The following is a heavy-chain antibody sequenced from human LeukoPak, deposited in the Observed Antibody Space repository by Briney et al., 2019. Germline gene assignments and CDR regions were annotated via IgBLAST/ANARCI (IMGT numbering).Heavy chain of an antibody. D-gene: IGHD4-17*01. CDR2: ISAYNGNT. CDR3: ARLRDYGDFSWFDP. V-gene: IGHV1-18*01. CDR1: GFTFTSYG. Sequence: ASVKVSCKASGFTFTSYGISWVRQAPGQGLEWMGWISAYNGNTNYAQKLQGRVTMTTDTSTSTAYMELRSLRSDDTAVYYCARLRDYGDFSWFDPWGQGTLVTVSS. J-gene: IGHJ5*02.